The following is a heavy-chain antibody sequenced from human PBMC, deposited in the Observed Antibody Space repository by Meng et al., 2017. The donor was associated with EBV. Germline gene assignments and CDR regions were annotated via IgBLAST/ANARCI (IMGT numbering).Heavy chain of an antibody. CDR1: GYTFTRYY. D-gene: IGHD6-19*01. V-gene: IGHV1-46*01. CDR2: INPSGGST. CDR3: ARDPAGAVAGTHFDY. J-gene: IGHJ4*02. Sequence: GQLVQSGAEVKKPGASVKVSCKASGYTFTRYYMHWVRQAPGQGLEWMGIINPSGGSTSYAQKFQGRVTMTRDTSTSTVYMELSSLRSEDTAVYYCARDPAGAVAGTHFDYWGQGTLVTVSS.